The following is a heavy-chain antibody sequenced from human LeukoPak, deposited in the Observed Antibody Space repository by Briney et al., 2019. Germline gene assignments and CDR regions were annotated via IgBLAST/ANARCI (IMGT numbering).Heavy chain of an antibody. J-gene: IGHJ6*02. CDR2: ISSSSSDI. Sequence: GGSLRLSCAASGFTFSSYSMNWVRQAPGKGLEWVSSISSSSSDIYYADSVKGRFTISRDNAKNSLYLQMNSLRAEDTAVYYCAREYYDFWSGYYTPSLADVWGQGTTVTVSS. CDR3: AREYYDFWSGYYTPSLADV. D-gene: IGHD3-3*01. CDR1: GFTFSSYS. V-gene: IGHV3-21*01.